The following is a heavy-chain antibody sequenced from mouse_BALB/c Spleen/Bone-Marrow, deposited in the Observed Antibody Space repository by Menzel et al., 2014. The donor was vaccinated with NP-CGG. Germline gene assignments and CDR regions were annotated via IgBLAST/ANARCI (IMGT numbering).Heavy chain of an antibody. CDR2: IDPANDNT. V-gene: IGHV14-3*02. Sequence: VQLQQSGAAFVKPGASVKLSCTASSFNIKDTYMHWVKRRPEQGLEWIGRIDPANDNTKYDPKFQGKATITADTSSNTAYLQLSSLTSEDTAVYYCARADGYYDWFAYWGQGTLVTVSA. D-gene: IGHD2-3*01. CDR1: SFNIKDTY. CDR3: ARADGYYDWFAY. J-gene: IGHJ3*01.